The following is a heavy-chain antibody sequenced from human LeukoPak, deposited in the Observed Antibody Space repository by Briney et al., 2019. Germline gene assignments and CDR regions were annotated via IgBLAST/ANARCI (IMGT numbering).Heavy chain of an antibody. CDR2: ISAYNGNT. Sequence: GASVKVSCKASGYTFTSYGISWVRQAPGQGLEWMGWISAYNGNTNYAQKLQGRVTMTTDTSTSTAYMELRSLRSDDTAVYYCARDLWAGYYSSTSCYEDDYWGQGTLVTVSS. D-gene: IGHD2-2*03. J-gene: IGHJ4*02. CDR3: ARDLWAGYYSSTSCYEDDY. V-gene: IGHV1-18*04. CDR1: GYTFTSYG.